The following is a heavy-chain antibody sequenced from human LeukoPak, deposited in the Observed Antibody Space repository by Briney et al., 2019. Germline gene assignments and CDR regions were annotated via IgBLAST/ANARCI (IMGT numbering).Heavy chain of an antibody. V-gene: IGHV4-61*02. CDR3: ARPRSLAAPSSWFDP. D-gene: IGHD3-10*01. Sequence: SETLSLTCSVSGGSITSGRYYWTWVRQPGGKGLEWMGRLYTNDNTNYNPSLESRVSISVDTSKSQFYLQLTSVTAADTAVYYCARPRSLAAPSSWFDPWGQGTLVIVSS. CDR1: GGSITSGRYY. J-gene: IGHJ5*02. CDR2: LYTNDNT.